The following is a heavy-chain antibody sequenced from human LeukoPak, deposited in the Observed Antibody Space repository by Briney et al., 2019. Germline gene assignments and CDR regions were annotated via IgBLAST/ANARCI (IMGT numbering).Heavy chain of an antibody. Sequence: GGSLRLSCAASGFTSSHYGLHWVRQAPGKGLEWVAVIWSDGSNKYYAYSVKGRFTISRDDSKKTLYLQMSSLRGEDTAVYYCAKDAQRGFDYSNSLEYWGQGTLVTVSS. CDR3: AKDAQRGFDYSNSLEY. D-gene: IGHD4-11*01. CDR1: GFTSSHYG. J-gene: IGHJ4*02. V-gene: IGHV3-33*06. CDR2: IWSDGSNK.